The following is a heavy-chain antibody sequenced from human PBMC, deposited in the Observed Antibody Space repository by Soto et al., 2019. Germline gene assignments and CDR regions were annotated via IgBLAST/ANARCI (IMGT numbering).Heavy chain of an antibody. J-gene: IGHJ3*02. CDR2: IYYSGST. CDR1: GGSISSGGYY. D-gene: IGHD4-17*01. V-gene: IGHV4-61*08. CDR3: ARDRYGDYVDAFDI. Sequence: SETLSLTCTVSGGSISSGGYYWSWIRQHPGKGLEWIGYIYYSGSTNYNPSLKSRVTMSVDTSKNQFSLKLSSVTAADTAVYYCARDRYGDYVDAFDIWGQGTMVTVSS.